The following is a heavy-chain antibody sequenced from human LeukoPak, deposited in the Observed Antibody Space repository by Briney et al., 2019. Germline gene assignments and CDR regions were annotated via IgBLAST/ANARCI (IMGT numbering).Heavy chain of an antibody. CDR2: INPNSGGT. CDR3: ARAPDLWSGYYTGRAFDI. J-gene: IGHJ3*02. D-gene: IGHD3-3*01. V-gene: IGHV1-2*02. Sequence: ASVKVSCKXSGYTFTGYYMHWVRQTPGQGLEGMGWINPNSGGTNYAQKFQGRVTMTRDTSISTAYMELSRLRSDDTAVYYCARAPDLWSGYYTGRAFDIWGQGTMVTVSS. CDR1: GYTFTGYY.